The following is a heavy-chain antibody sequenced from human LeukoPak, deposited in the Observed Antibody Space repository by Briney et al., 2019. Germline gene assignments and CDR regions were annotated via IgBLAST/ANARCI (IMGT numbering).Heavy chain of an antibody. CDR1: GFTFSSYA. CDR3: AKVGSRMVRGVINWFDP. CDR2: ISGSGGST. V-gene: IGHV3-23*01. D-gene: IGHD3-10*01. Sequence: GGSLSLSCAAAGFTFSSYAMSWVRQAPGKGLEWVSAISGSGGSTYYADSVKGRFTISRDNSKNTLYLQMNSLRAEDTAVYYCAKVGSRMVRGVINWFDPWGQGTLVTVSS. J-gene: IGHJ5*02.